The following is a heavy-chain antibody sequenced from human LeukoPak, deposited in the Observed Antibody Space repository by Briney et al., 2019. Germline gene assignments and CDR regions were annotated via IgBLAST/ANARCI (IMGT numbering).Heavy chain of an antibody. CDR1: GGTFSSSA. CDR2: IIPIFGTA. D-gene: IGHD3-16*01. V-gene: IGHV1-69*13. J-gene: IGHJ5*02. Sequence: ASVKVSCKASGGTFSSSAISWVRQAPGQGLEWMGGIIPIFGTANYAQKFQGRVTITADESTSTAYMELSSLRSEDTAVYYCAVAWRLGEFWFDPWGQGTLVTVSS. CDR3: AVAWRLGEFWFDP.